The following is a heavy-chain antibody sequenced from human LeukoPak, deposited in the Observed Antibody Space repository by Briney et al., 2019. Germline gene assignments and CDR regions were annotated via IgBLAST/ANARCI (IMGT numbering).Heavy chain of an antibody. J-gene: IGHJ6*04. CDR1: GFTFSSYL. D-gene: IGHD3-10*01. CDR2: ISYDGSNK. V-gene: IGHV3-30*18. Sequence: GRALTVSCAASGFTFSSYLMHGVRQAPGRGRAWVAVISYDGSNKYYAHSVKGRFTISRDNSKNTLYLQMNSLRAEDTAVYYCAKDSFGELRYYGMDVWGKGTTVTVSS. CDR3: AKDSFGELRYYGMDV.